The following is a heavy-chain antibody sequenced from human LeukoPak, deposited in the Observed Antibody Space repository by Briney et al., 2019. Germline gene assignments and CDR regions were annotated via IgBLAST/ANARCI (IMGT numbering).Heavy chain of an antibody. CDR1: GFTSTTYW. V-gene: IGHV3-7*03. J-gene: IGHJ4*02. CDR2: INQDGSEK. CDR3: ARAVTSTEGY. Sequence: PGGSLRLSCAASGFTSTTYWMTWVRQAQGTGLEWVASINQDGSEKYYVNSVKGRFTISRDNAQKSLYLEMKSLSAKDTAVYYCARAVTSTEGYWGQGTLVTVSS.